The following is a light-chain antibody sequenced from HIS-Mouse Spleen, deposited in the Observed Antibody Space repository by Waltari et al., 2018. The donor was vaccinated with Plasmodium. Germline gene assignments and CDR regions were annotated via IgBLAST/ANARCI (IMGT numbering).Light chain of an antibody. CDR2: GKN. CDR3: NSRDSSGNHLGVV. CDR1: RLRSYY. Sequence: SPELTQDPAVSVVLGQTVRITCQGDRLRSYYASWYQQKSGQAPVLVIYGKNNRPSGIPGRFSGSSSGNTASLTITGAQAEDEADYYCNSRDSSGNHLGVVFGGGTKLTVL. V-gene: IGLV3-19*01. J-gene: IGLJ2*01.